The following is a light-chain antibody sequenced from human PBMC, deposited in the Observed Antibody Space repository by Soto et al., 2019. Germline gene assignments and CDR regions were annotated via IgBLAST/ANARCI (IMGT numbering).Light chain of an antibody. J-gene: IGLJ2*01. CDR1: SGSIGSNS. CDR3: QSYDTNTVV. CDR2: EDD. V-gene: IGLV6-57*04. Sequence: NFMLTQPHPVSESPGKTVTISCTRSSGSIGSNSVQWYRQRPGSAPTIVIYEDDQRPSGVPNRFAGSIDRSSNSASLTISGLQTEDEADYYCQSYDTNTVVFGGGTQLTVL.